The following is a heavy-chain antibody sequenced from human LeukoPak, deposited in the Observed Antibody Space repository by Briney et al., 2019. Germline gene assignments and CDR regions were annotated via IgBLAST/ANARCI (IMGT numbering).Heavy chain of an antibody. D-gene: IGHD2-2*01. Sequence: PGGSLRLSCAASGFTFSSYAMSWVRQAPGKGLEWVSGISGSGGSTYYADSVKGRFTISRDNAKNSLYLQMNSLRAEDTAVYYCARESGLPTTSCYLSRWGQGTLVTVSS. CDR2: ISGSGGST. V-gene: IGHV3-23*01. CDR3: ARESGLPTTSCYLSR. J-gene: IGHJ4*02. CDR1: GFTFSSYA.